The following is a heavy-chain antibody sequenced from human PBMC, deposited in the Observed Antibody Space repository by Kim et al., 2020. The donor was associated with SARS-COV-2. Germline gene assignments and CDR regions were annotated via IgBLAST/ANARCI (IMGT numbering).Heavy chain of an antibody. V-gene: IGHV3-43D*03. D-gene: IGHD3-22*01. CDR3: AKGAHYYDSSGYPHWYFDL. J-gene: IGHJ2*01. Sequence: GRFTISRDNSKNSLYLQMNSLRAEDTALYYCAKGAHYYDSSGYPHWYFDLWGRGTLVTVSS.